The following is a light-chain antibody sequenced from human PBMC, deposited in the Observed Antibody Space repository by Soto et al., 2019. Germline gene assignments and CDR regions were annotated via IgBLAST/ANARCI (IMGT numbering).Light chain of an antibody. CDR1: SSDVGNYIF. V-gene: IGLV2-14*01. Sequence: QSVLTQPASVSGSPGQSITISCTGTSSDVGNYIFVSWYRQHPGKAPKLMIYDINNRPSGVSNRFSGSKSGNTASLTISGLQAEDEADYYCAAWDDSLSVVFGGGTKLTVL. J-gene: IGLJ2*01. CDR3: AAWDDSLSVV. CDR2: DIN.